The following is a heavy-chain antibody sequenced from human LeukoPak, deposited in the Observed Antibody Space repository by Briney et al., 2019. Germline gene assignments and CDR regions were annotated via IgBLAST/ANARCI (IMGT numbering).Heavy chain of an antibody. CDR2: IIPIFGTA. CDR3: ARSPSRDYSSHDY. CDR1: GGTFSRFT. Sequence: SVTVSCTASGGTFSRFTISWVRQAPGQGFEWMGGIIPIFGTANYAQKFQGRVTITADESTSTAYMELSSLRSEDTAVYYCARSPSRDYSSHDYWGQGTLVTVSS. V-gene: IGHV1-69*13. D-gene: IGHD6-13*01. J-gene: IGHJ4*02.